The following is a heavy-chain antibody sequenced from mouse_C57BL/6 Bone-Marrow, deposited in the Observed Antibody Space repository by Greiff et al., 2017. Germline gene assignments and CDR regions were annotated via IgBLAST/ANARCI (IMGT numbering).Heavy chain of an antibody. Sequence: VQLQQSGAELVRPGASVKLSCTASGFNIKDDYMHWVKQRPEQGLEWIGWIDPENGDTEYASKFQGKATITADTSSNTAYLQLSSLTSEDTAVYYCTRAYYSNDFDYWGQGTTLTVSS. V-gene: IGHV14-4*01. CDR3: TRAYYSNDFDY. D-gene: IGHD2-5*01. J-gene: IGHJ2*01. CDR1: GFNIKDDY. CDR2: IDPENGDT.